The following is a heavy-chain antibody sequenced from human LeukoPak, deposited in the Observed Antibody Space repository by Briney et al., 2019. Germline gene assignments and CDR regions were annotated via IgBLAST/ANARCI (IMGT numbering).Heavy chain of an antibody. CDR1: GGSISSYY. D-gene: IGHD3-22*01. Sequence: SETLSLICTVSGGSISSYYWSWIRQPPGKGLEWIGYIYYSGSTNYNPSLKSRVTISVDTSRNQFSLKLSSVTAADTAVYYCATSTREGGYPHFDYWGQGTLVTVSS. CDR2: IYYSGST. V-gene: IGHV4-59*08. J-gene: IGHJ4*02. CDR3: ATSTREGGYPHFDY.